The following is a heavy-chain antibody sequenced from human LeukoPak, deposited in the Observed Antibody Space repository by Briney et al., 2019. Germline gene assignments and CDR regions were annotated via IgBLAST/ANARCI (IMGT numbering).Heavy chain of an antibody. J-gene: IGHJ4*02. CDR3: ARRTTVTIPFGY. V-gene: IGHV4-34*01. Sequence: SETLSLTCAVYGGSFSGYYWSWIRQPPGKGLEWIGEINHSGSTNYNPSLKSRVTISVDKSKNQFSLKLSSMTAADTAVYYCARRTTVTIPFGYWGQGTLVTVSS. CDR1: GGSFSGYY. CDR2: INHSGST. D-gene: IGHD4-11*01.